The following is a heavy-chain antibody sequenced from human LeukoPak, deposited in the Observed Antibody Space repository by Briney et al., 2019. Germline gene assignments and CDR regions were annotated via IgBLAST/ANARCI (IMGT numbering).Heavy chain of an antibody. Sequence: SETLSLTCTVSGGSISDYYWSWIRQPAGKGLEWIGRIHASGSTNYNPSLKSRVTISVDTSKNQFSLKLSSVTAADTAVYYCARDRCSSTSCYYDYWGQGTLVTVSS. CDR2: IHASGST. CDR3: ARDRCSSTSCYYDY. D-gene: IGHD2-2*01. J-gene: IGHJ4*02. V-gene: IGHV4-4*07. CDR1: GGSISDYY.